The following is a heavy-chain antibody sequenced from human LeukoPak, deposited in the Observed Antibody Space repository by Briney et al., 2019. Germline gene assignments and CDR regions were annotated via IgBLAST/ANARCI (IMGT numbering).Heavy chain of an antibody. V-gene: IGHV3-33*05. J-gene: IGHJ4*02. D-gene: IGHD7-27*01. Sequence: PGRSLRLSCAASGFTFSTYGMHWVRQAPGKGLEWVAVITNDGNYEKYADAVRGRFTISRDNSKNTLYLQMNSLSAEDTAVYYCARDSITGDNSLDFWGRETLVTVSS. CDR1: GFTFSTYG. CDR2: ITNDGNYE. CDR3: ARDSITGDNSLDF.